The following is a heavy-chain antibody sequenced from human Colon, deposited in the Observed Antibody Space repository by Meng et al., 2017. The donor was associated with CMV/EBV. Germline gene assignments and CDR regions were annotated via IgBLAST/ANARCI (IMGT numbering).Heavy chain of an antibody. CDR1: GYTYSNYW. J-gene: IGHJ6*02. CDR3: ESPTSDFYYYGMDV. Sequence: GESLKISCQGSGYTYSNYWIGWVRQMPGKGLEWMAIIYPDDSETRYSPSFRGQVTISVDKSTTTSYLQWSSLKTSDTDIYYCESPTSDFYYYGMDVWGQGTTVTVSS. V-gene: IGHV5-51*01. CDR2: IYPDDSET.